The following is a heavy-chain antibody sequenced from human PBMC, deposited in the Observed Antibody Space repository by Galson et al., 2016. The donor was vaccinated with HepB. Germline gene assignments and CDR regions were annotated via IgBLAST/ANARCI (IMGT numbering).Heavy chain of an antibody. CDR1: GFTFDDYG. J-gene: IGHJ3*02. CDR3: ARVAGGGQRGAIDI. CDR2: IHWNGESE. D-gene: IGHD6-19*01. Sequence: SLRLSCAASGFTFDDYGMSWVRQVPGKGLEWVSGIHWNGESESYGDSVRGRFTISRDNSRNSVSLQLNSLRAEDTALYYCARVAGGGQRGAIDIWCQGTMVIVS. V-gene: IGHV3-20*04.